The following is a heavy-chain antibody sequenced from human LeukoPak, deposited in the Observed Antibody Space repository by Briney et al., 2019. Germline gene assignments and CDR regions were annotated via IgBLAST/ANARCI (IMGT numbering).Heavy chain of an antibody. CDR3: ARDLLIDYYASGSYDWFDP. CDR1: GYTFTRYY. Sequence: GASVKGSCKASGYTFTRYYMHWGRQAPGQGLEWMGWISAYNGNTNYAQKLQGRVTMTTDTSTSTAYMELRSLRSDDTAVYYCARDLLIDYYASGSYDWFDPWGQGTLVTVSS. V-gene: IGHV1-18*04. J-gene: IGHJ5*02. D-gene: IGHD3-10*01. CDR2: ISAYNGNT.